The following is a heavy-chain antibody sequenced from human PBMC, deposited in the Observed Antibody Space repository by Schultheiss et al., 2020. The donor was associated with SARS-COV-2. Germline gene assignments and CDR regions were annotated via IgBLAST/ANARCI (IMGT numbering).Heavy chain of an antibody. J-gene: IGHJ6*02. CDR1: GFTFSDYY. V-gene: IGHV3-30*01. Sequence: GGSLRLSCAASGFTFSDYYMSWIRQAPGKGLEWVAVISYDGSNKYYADSVKGRFTISRDNSKNTLYLQMNSLRAEDTAVYYCARDRGGPMDWNYRYYYYYYGMDVWGQGTTVTVSS. CDR2: ISYDGSNK. CDR3: ARDRGGPMDWNYRYYYYYYGMDV. D-gene: IGHD1-7*01.